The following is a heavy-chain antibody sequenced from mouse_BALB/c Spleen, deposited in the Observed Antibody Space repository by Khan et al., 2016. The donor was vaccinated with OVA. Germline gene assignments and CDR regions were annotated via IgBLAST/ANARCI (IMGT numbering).Heavy chain of an antibody. D-gene: IGHD2-14*01. CDR1: GFTFSSYV. V-gene: IGHV5-6-5*01. CDR2: ISSGGST. CDR3: AREAYRYDEYYFDY. Sequence: EVALVESGGGSVKPGGSLKLSCAVSGFTFSSYVMSWVRQTPEKRLAWVASISSGGSTYYSDSVKGRFTISRDNARNIVYLQLSSLRSEDMAMYYCAREAYRYDEYYFDYWGQGTTLTVSS. J-gene: IGHJ2*01.